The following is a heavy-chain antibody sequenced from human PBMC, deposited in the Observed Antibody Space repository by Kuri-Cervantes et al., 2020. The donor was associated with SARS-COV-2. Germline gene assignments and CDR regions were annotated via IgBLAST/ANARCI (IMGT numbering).Heavy chain of an antibody. CDR2: ISGSGGST. CDR3: AKDGAGAHDF. V-gene: IGHV3-23*01. CDR1: GFTFSSYA. Sequence: GSLRLSCAASGFTFSSYAMSWVRQAPGKGLEWVSAISGSGGSTYYADSVKGRFTISRDNSKNTLYLQMRSLRPEDTAMYYCAKDGAGAHDFWGQGTLVTVSS. J-gene: IGHJ4*02. D-gene: IGHD4/OR15-4a*01.